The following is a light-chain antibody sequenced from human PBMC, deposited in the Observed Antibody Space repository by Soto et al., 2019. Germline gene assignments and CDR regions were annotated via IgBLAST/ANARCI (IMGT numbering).Light chain of an antibody. V-gene: IGKV3-11*01. CDR1: QGVSSY. J-gene: IGKJ4*01. Sequence: EIMLTQSPATLSLSLGERATLSCRASQGVSSYLAWYQQKPGQAPRLLIYDASNRATGIPARFSGSGSGTDLTLTISSLEPEDFAVYYCQQCGNWPISFGGGTKVDMK. CDR2: DAS. CDR3: QQCGNWPIS.